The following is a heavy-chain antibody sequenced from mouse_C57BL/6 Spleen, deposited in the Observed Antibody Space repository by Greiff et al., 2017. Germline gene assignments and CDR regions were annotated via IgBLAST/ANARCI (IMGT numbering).Heavy chain of an antibody. J-gene: IGHJ3*01. Sequence: QVQLQQSGPELVKPGASVKISCKASGYAFSSSWMNWVKQRPGKGLEWIGRIYPGDGDTNYNGKFKGKATLTVDKSSSTAYMQLSSLTSEDSAVYFCARESYYSNGFAYWGQGTLVTVSA. V-gene: IGHV1-82*01. CDR2: IYPGDGDT. CDR3: ARESYYSNGFAY. CDR1: GYAFSSSW. D-gene: IGHD2-5*01.